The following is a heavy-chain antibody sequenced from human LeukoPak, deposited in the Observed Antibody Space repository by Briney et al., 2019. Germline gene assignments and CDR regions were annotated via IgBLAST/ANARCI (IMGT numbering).Heavy chain of an antibody. CDR2: ISAYNGNT. V-gene: IGHV1-18*01. CDR3: ARDDEYSSSSSIDY. D-gene: IGHD6-6*01. Sequence: ASVKVSCKASGYTFISYGISWVRQAPGQGLEWMGWISAYNGNTNYAQKLQGRVTMTTDTSTSTAYMELRSLRSDDTAVYYCARDDEYSSSSSIDYWGQGTLVTVSS. CDR1: GYTFISYG. J-gene: IGHJ4*02.